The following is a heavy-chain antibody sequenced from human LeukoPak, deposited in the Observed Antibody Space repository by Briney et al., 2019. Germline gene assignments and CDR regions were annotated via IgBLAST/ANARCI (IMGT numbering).Heavy chain of an antibody. CDR3: ASSLVGGEKQLGWFDP. CDR2: TYYRSKWYN. Sequence: SQTLSLTCAISGDSASSNSVTWNWIRQSPSSGLEWLVRTYYRSKWYNDYAESVKSRITNNPDTSKDHFSLKLNSVTPEDTAVYYCASSLVGGEKQLGWFDPWGQGTLVTVSS. J-gene: IGHJ5*02. CDR1: GDSASSNSVT. D-gene: IGHD1-1*01. V-gene: IGHV6-1*01.